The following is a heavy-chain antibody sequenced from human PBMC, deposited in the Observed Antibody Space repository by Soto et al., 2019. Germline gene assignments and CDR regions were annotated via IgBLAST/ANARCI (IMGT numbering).Heavy chain of an antibody. J-gene: IGHJ6*02. Sequence: ASVKVSCKASGYTFTSYDINWVRQATGQGLEWMGWMNPDTGNTGYAQKFQGRVTMTRDTSISTAYMELSSLRSEDRAGYYFARQWELPGYSYVMNAWAKGPRSPSP. CDR2: MNPDTGNT. V-gene: IGHV1-8*01. CDR3: ARQWELPGYSYVMNA. CDR1: GYTFTSYD. D-gene: IGHD1-26*01.